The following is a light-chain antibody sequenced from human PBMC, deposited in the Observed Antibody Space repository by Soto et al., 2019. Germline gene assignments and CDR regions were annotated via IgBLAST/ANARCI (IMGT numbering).Light chain of an antibody. CDR3: QQYNNWPPLT. J-gene: IGKJ4*01. CDR1: QSVSSSY. Sequence: EIVLTQSPGTLSLSPGERATLSCRASQSVSSSYLAWYQQKPGQAPSLLIFGASTRATGVPARFSGSESGTEFTLTISTLQSEDVAVYYCQQYNNWPPLTFGGGTKVDIK. CDR2: GAS. V-gene: IGKV3-15*01.